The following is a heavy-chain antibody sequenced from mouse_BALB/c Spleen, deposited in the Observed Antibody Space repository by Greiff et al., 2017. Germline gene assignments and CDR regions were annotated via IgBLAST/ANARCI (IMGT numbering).Heavy chain of an antibody. Sequence: VKLMESGPGLVAPSQSLSITCTVSGFSLTGYGVNWVRQPPGKGLEWLGMIWGDGSTDYNSALKSRLSISKDNTKSQVFLKMNSLQTDDTARYYCARLYYRYFFDYWGQGTTLTVSS. CDR1: GFSLTGYG. CDR2: IWGDGST. J-gene: IGHJ2*01. CDR3: ARLYYRYFFDY. V-gene: IGHV2-6-7*01. D-gene: IGHD2-14*01.